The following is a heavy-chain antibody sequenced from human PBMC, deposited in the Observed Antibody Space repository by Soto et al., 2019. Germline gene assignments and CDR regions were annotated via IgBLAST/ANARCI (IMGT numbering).Heavy chain of an antibody. Sequence: QIPLVQSGAEVKKPGASVKVSCKASGYTFNIYGINWVRQAPGQGLEWMGWISAFNGKTNYAQNVQGRVTITTDTSTSTAYVELSSLRSDDTAVYYCATDRVPKSSGFFPFDYWGHGTLVTVSS. CDR3: ATDRVPKSSGFFPFDY. D-gene: IGHD3-22*01. J-gene: IGHJ4*01. CDR1: GYTFNIYG. V-gene: IGHV1-18*01. CDR2: ISAFNGKT.